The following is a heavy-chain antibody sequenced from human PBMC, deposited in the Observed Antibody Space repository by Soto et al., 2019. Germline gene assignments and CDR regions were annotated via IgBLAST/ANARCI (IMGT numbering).Heavy chain of an antibody. D-gene: IGHD2-2*01. V-gene: IGHV1-3*01. Sequence: GASVKVSCKASGYTFTMYAMHGVLQSPVQRLDWMGCINAGNGNTKYSQKFQGRVTITRDTSASTAYMELSSLRSEDTAVYYCARDRCSSTSWEGCWFGPWGQGTLVTVSS. CDR2: INAGNGNT. J-gene: IGHJ5*02. CDR3: ARDRCSSTSWEGCWFGP. CDR1: GYTFTMYA.